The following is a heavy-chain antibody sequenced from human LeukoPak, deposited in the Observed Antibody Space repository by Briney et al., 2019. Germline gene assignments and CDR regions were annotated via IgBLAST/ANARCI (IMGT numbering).Heavy chain of an antibody. Sequence: SETLSLTCTVSGGSISSGSYYWSWIRQPAGKGLEWNGRIYTSGSTNYNPSLKSRVTISVDTSKNQFSLKLSSVTAADTAVYYCARDDVDPWGQGTLVTVSS. CDR2: IYTSGST. CDR3: ARDDVDP. J-gene: IGHJ5*02. V-gene: IGHV4-61*02. CDR1: GGSISSGSYY.